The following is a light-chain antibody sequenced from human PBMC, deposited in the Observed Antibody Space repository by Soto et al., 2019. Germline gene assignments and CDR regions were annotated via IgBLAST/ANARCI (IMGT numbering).Light chain of an antibody. CDR2: KAS. V-gene: IGKV1-5*03. CDR3: QQYHSFSYT. J-gene: IGKJ5*01. Sequence: DIQMTQSPSTLSASVEDRVTITCRASQSISSWLAWYQQKPGKAPNLLIYKASSLESGVPSRFSDSGSGTEFTLTISSLQPDDFATYYCQQYHSFSYTFGQGTRLEIK. CDR1: QSISSW.